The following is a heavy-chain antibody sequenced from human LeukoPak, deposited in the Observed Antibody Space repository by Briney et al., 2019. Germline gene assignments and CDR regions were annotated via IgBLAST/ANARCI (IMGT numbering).Heavy chain of an antibody. V-gene: IGHV3-11*04. Sequence: PGGSLRLSCAASGFTFSNYCMSWVRQAPGKGLEWVSYISSSGSTIYYADSVKGRFTISRDNAKNSLYLQMNSLRAEETAVYHCAREGTTLGVRSGSRDYYYYIDGWGKASTVSVSS. J-gene: IGHJ6*03. CDR1: GFTFSNYC. D-gene: IGHD2/OR15-2a*01. CDR3: AREGTTLGVRSGSRDYYYYIDG. CDR2: ISSSGSTI.